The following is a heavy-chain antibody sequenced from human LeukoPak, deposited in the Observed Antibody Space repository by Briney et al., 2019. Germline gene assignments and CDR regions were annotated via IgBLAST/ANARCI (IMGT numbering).Heavy chain of an antibody. V-gene: IGHV4-39*07. CDR2: FHGGLI. Sequence: SETLCLTCTVSGVSINSDNYYWFWLRQPPGEGLEEIVSFHGGLIFYKSSLTSRVTISVDTSKSKLSLKLGSLTAADTAVYCCARGRRGFGYVDYWGQGALVTVSS. CDR1: GVSINSDNYY. J-gene: IGHJ4*02. CDR3: ARGRRGFGYVDY. D-gene: IGHD3-22*01.